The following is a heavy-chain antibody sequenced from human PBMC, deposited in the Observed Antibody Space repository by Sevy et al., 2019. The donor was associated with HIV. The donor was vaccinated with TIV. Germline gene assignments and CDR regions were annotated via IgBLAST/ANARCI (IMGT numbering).Heavy chain of an antibody. CDR3: AKEASSQQFGEFDY. V-gene: IGHV3-30*18. CDR2: ISYDGVKK. CDR1: GFSNYA. Sequence: GGSLRLSCAASGFSNYAMHWVRQAPGKGLEWVALISYDGVKKYYVGSVKGRFTISRDKSKNTVYLQMNSLRGEDTAIYYCAKEASSQQFGEFDYWGQGSLVTVSS. D-gene: IGHD3-10*01. J-gene: IGHJ4*02.